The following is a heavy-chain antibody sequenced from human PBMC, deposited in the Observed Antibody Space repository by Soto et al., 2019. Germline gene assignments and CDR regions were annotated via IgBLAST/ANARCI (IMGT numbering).Heavy chain of an antibody. V-gene: IGHV1-18*01. D-gene: IGHD1-1*01. CDR1: GYTFSTSG. CDR3: VRGGILEANRPYYYYGMDV. CDR2: VIPYYGNT. Sequence: ASVKVSCKVFGYTFSTSGLSWVRQAPGQGLEWMGWVIPYYGNTYYAPCLQGRVTMTTDTFTNTAYMSLRSVRSDNTGIYYCVRGGILEANRPYYYYGMDVWGQGTPVTVAS. J-gene: IGHJ6*02.